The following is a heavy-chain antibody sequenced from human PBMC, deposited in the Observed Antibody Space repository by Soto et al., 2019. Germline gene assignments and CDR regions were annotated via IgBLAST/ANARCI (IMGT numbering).Heavy chain of an antibody. D-gene: IGHD3-22*01. J-gene: IGHJ4*02. Sequence: EVQLVESGGGLVKPGGSLRLSCAASGFTFSSYSMNWVRQAPGKGLEWVSSISSSSSYIYYADSVKGRFTISRDNAKNSLYLQMNSLRAEDTAVYYCARSVIVTDYFEYWGQGTLVTVSS. CDR1: GFTFSSYS. CDR2: ISSSSSYI. V-gene: IGHV3-21*01. CDR3: ARSVIVTDYFEY.